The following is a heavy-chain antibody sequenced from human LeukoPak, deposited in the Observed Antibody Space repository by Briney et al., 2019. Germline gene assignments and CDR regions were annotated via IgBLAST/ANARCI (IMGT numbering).Heavy chain of an antibody. J-gene: IGHJ4*02. Sequence: ASVKVSCKASGYTFTSYGIIWVRQAPGQGLEWMGWISAYNGNTNYAQKLQGRVTMTTDTSTSTAYMELRSLRSDDTAVYYCAKITMVRGEIYYFDYWGQGTLVTVSS. CDR2: ISAYNGNT. CDR3: AKITMVRGEIYYFDY. V-gene: IGHV1-18*01. CDR1: GYTFTSYG. D-gene: IGHD3-10*01.